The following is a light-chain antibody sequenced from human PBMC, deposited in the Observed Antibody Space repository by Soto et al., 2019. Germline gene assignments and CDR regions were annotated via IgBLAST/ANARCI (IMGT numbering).Light chain of an antibody. J-gene: IGLJ2*01. V-gene: IGLV2-14*01. CDR1: SSGVGGYNY. CDR2: YVS. CDR3: SSYTSSSTLV. Sequence: QSVLTQPASVSGSPGQSITISCTGTSSGVGGYNYVSWYQQHPGKAPKLMIYYVSNRPSGVSNRFSGSKSGNTASLTISGLQAEDEADYYCSSYTSSSTLVFGGGTKLTVL.